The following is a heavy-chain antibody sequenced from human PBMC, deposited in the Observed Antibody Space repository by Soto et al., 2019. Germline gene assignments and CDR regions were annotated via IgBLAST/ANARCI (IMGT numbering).Heavy chain of an antibody. CDR3: AKDLTSFDY. D-gene: IGHD7-27*01. J-gene: IGHJ4*02. Sequence: PGGSLRLSCAASGGIFRNYGISWVRQAPGKGLEWVSGISGSGGSTYYADSVKGRFTISRDNSKNTLHLQMNSLRAEDTAVYYCAKDLTSFDYWGQGTLVTVSS. V-gene: IGHV3-23*01. CDR1: GGIFRNYG. CDR2: ISGSGGST.